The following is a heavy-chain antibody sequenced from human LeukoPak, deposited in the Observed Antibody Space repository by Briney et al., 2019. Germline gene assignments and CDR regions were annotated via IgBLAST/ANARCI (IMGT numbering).Heavy chain of an antibody. CDR3: ARAGGDVDTAMVNFRY. CDR1: GFTFDDDG. V-gene: IGHV3-20*01. CDR2: INLNVGAT. J-gene: IGHJ4*02. Sequence: GGSLRLSCAASGFTFDDDGMGWVRQAPGKGDGWGSGINLNVGATGYADSVKVRLTIYRDNAKNSLYLKMKSLRAEDRAWYNCARAGGDVDTAMVNFRYWGQGTLVTVS. D-gene: IGHD5-18*01.